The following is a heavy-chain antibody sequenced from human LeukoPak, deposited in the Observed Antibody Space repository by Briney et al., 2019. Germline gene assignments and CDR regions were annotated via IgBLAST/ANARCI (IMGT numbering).Heavy chain of an antibody. J-gene: IGHJ6*02. D-gene: IGHD3-3*01. CDR3: ARDSGSGYPYYGMDV. Sequence: ASVKVSCKASGYTFTSYAMHWVRQAPGQRLEWMGWINAGNGNTKYSQKFQGRVTITRDTSASTAYMELSSLRSEDTAVYYCARDSGSGYPYYGMDVWGQGTTVTVSS. CDR1: GYTFTSYA. CDR2: INAGNGNT. V-gene: IGHV1-3*01.